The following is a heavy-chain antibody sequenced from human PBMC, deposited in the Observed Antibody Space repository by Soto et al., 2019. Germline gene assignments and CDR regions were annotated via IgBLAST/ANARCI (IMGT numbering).Heavy chain of an antibody. V-gene: IGHV4-4*07. CDR1: GGSISSYY. D-gene: IGHD5-12*01. Sequence: SETLSLTCTVSGGSISSYYWSWIRQPAGKGLEWIGRIYTSGSTNYNPSLKSRVTMSVDTPKNQFSLKLSSVTAADTAVYYCVRGGYSGYDPPYYYYGMDVWGQGTTVTVSS. CDR3: VRGGYSGYDPPYYYYGMDV. J-gene: IGHJ6*02. CDR2: IYTSGST.